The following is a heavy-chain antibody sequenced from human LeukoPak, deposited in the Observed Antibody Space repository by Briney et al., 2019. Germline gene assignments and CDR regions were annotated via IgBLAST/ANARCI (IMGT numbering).Heavy chain of an antibody. Sequence: SETLSLTCAVYGGSFSGYYWSWIRQLPGKGLEWIGEINHSGSTNYNPSLKSRVTISVDTSKNQFSLKLSSVTAADTAVYYCARKTTVTPRYYYYYYMDVWGKGTTVTVSS. D-gene: IGHD4-11*01. CDR3: ARKTTVTPRYYYYYYMDV. CDR1: GGSFSGYY. V-gene: IGHV4-34*01. J-gene: IGHJ6*03. CDR2: INHSGST.